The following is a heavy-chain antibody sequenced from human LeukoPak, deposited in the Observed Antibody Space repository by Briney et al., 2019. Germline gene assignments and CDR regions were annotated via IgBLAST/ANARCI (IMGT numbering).Heavy chain of an antibody. CDR2: VTGTGAYT. CDR3: ATLRKSLWIPEFDF. Sequence: GGSLRLSCAASGFTFNNYAMTWVRQAPGKGLEWVSAVTGTGAYTDYADSVKGRFTISRDNSKNTVYLQMNSLRAEDTAVYYCATLRKSLWIPEFDFWGQGTLVTVSS. D-gene: IGHD1-1*01. J-gene: IGHJ4*02. CDR1: GFTFNNYA. V-gene: IGHV3-23*01.